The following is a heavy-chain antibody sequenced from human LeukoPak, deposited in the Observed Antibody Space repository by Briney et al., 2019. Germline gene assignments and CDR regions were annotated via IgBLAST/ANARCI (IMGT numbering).Heavy chain of an antibody. CDR2: ISGSGGNT. V-gene: IGHV3-23*01. Sequence: PGGSLRLSCAASGFTFSSHWMTWVRQAPGKGLEWVSAISGSGGNTYHADSVKGRFTISRDNSKNTLHLQMNSLRVEDTAIYYCAKEGYSNWTNWFDPWGQGTLVTVSS. J-gene: IGHJ5*02. CDR1: GFTFSSHW. D-gene: IGHD1-1*01. CDR3: AKEGYSNWTNWFDP.